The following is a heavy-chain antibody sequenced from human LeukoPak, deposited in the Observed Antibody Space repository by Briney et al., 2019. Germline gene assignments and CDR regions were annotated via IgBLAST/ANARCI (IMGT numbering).Heavy chain of an antibody. Sequence: SETLSLTCAVYGVTFSGYHWSWIRQPPGKGLEWIGEINHSGSTNYNPSLKSRLTISVDTSTNQSYLKLSCVTAADTAVYYCARCWNYQPIDYWGQGTLVTV. V-gene: IGHV4-34*01. CDR3: ARCWNYQPIDY. CDR1: GVTFSGYH. J-gene: IGHJ4*02. D-gene: IGHD1-7*01. CDR2: INHSGST.